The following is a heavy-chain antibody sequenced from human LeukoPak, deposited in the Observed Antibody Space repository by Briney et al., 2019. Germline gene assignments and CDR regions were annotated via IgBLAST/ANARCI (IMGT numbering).Heavy chain of an antibody. CDR3: ARSSLDSSSPYWLDP. D-gene: IGHD6-19*01. V-gene: IGHV4-59*01. Sequence: SETLSLTCTVSGGSISDYYWSWIRQPPGRGLEWIGYIYYSGSANYNPSLKSRVTISVDTSKDQFSLKLSSVTAADTAVYYCARSSLDSSSPYWLDPWGQGTLVTVSS. CDR1: GGSISDYY. J-gene: IGHJ5*02. CDR2: IYYSGSA.